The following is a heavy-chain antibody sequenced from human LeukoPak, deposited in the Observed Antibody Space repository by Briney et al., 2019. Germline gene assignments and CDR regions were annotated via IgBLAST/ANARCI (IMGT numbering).Heavy chain of an antibody. J-gene: IGHJ4*02. CDR1: GFTFSSYW. V-gene: IGHV3-74*01. CDR2: INSDGSST. CDR3: ARSGYHYDSSGYYYGYYFDY. Sequence: GGSLRLSCAASGFTFSSYWMHWVRQAPGKGLVWVSRINSDGSSTSYADSVKGRFTISRDNAKNTLYLQMNSLRTEDTAVYYCARSGYHYDSSGYYYGYYFDYWGQGTLVTVSS. D-gene: IGHD3-22*01.